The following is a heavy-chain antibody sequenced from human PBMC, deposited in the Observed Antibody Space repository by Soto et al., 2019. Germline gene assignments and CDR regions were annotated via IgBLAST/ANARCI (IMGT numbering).Heavy chain of an antibody. CDR1: GNSVSSNSAA. Sequence: QLQLQQSGPGLVKPSQTLSLTCAISGNSVSSNSAAWHWIRQSPSIVLEWLGRTYYRSKWYTDYAVSVKTRITISPDISKNQFSLQLNSVTPEDTAVYYCTFVYGSGIGGCFDPWGQGTLVTVSS. J-gene: IGHJ5*02. CDR2: TYYRSKWYT. D-gene: IGHD3-10*01. V-gene: IGHV6-1*01. CDR3: TFVYGSGIGGCFDP.